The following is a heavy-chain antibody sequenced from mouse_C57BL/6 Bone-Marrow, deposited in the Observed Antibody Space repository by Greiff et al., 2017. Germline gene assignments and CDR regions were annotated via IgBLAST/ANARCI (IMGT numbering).Heavy chain of an antibody. V-gene: IGHV5-9*01. J-gene: IGHJ2*01. CDR1: GFTFSSYT. Sequence: VQLKESGGGLVKPGGSLKLSCAASGFTFSSYTMSWVRQTPEKRLEWVATISGGGGNTYYPDSVKGRLTISRDNAKNTLYLQMSSLRSEDTALYYCARRLRLDYWGQGTTLTVSS. CDR3: ARRLRLDY. D-gene: IGHD1-2*01. CDR2: ISGGGGNT.